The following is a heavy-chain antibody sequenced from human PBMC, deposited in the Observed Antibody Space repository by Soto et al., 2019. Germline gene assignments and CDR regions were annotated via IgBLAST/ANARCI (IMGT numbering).Heavy chain of an antibody. CDR2: IYSGGYT. D-gene: IGHD3-10*01. CDR3: ATNPGGGGY. Sequence: EVQLVESGGGLIQPGGSLRLSCAVSGFTVSNNYMSWVRQAPGKGLEGVSVIYSGGYTAYGDSVKGRFTISRDNSKNTLTFQMNTRGPAAPALFYCATNPGGGGYWGQGTLVTVSS. J-gene: IGHJ4*02. CDR1: GFTVSNNY. V-gene: IGHV3-53*01.